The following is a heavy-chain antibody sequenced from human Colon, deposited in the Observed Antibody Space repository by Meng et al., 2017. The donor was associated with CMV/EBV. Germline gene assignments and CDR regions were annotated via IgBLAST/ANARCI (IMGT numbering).Heavy chain of an antibody. Sequence: GGSLRLSCAASRFTFSSYAMHWVRQAPGKGLEWVALTSYDGSSNYYADSVKGRCTISRDNSKNALYVQMNSLRPEDTAVYYCARVVPAAIGEFSGMDVWGQGTTVTVSS. V-gene: IGHV3-30*04. J-gene: IGHJ6*02. CDR3: ARVVPAAIGEFSGMDV. CDR2: TSYDGSSN. D-gene: IGHD2-2*02. CDR1: RFTFSSYA.